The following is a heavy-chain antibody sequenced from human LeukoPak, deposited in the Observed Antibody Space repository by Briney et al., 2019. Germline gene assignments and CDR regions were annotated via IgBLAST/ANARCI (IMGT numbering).Heavy chain of an antibody. D-gene: IGHD2-15*01. CDR3: AGVRGSGRLTWSDP. V-gene: IGHV4-34*01. J-gene: IGHJ5*02. Sequence: SETLSLTCAVYGGSFSGYYWSWIRQPPGKGLEWIGEIYHSGSTNYNPSLKSRVTISVDTSKNQFSLKLSSVTAADTAGYHWAGVRGSGRLTWSDPWGQGTPVTVSP. CDR2: IYHSGST. CDR1: GGSFSGYY.